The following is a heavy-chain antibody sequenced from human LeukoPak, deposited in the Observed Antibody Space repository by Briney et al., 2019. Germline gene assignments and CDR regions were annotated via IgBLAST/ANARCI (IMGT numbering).Heavy chain of an antibody. D-gene: IGHD4-17*01. CDR2: IYYSGST. J-gene: IGHJ4*02. Sequence: PSETLSLTCTVSGGSISSYYWSWIRQPPGKGLEWIGYIYYSGSTNYNPSLKSRVTISVDTSKNQFSLQLSSVTAADAGVYYCARHDYGDLGVYFDYLGQGTLGTGSS. CDR1: GGSISSYY. V-gene: IGHV4-59*08. CDR3: ARHDYGDLGVYFDY.